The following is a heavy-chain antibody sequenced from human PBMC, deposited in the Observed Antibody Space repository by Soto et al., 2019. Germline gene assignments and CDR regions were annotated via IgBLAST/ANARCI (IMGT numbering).Heavy chain of an antibody. J-gene: IGHJ4*02. Sequence: EVQLVESGGGLVKPGGSLRLSCAASGFTFSNAWMSWVRQAPGKGLEWVGRIKSKTDGGTTDYAAPVKGRITISSDDSKNRLYRQMNRRRTEEAAVYYCTTEEVGGTQSFELWGQGSLV. CDR3: TTEEVGGTQSFEL. CDR2: IKSKTDGGTT. D-gene: IGHD3-16*01. V-gene: IGHV3-15*01. CDR1: GFTFSNAW.